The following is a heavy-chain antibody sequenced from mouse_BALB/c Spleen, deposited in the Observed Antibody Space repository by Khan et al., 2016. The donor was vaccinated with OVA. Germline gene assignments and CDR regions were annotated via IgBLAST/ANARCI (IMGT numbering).Heavy chain of an antibody. V-gene: IGHV3-2*02. CDR2: ISYSGST. J-gene: IGHJ1*01. D-gene: IGHD1-1*01. CDR3: ARRFYYGHWYFDV. Sequence: EVQLQESGPGLVKPSQSLSLTCTVTGYSITSDYARNWIRQLPGNKLEWMAYISYSGSTGYNPSLKSRVSITRDTSKNQFFLQLNSVTAEDTATYYCARRFYYGHWYFDVWGAGTPVTVSS. CDR1: GYSITSDYA.